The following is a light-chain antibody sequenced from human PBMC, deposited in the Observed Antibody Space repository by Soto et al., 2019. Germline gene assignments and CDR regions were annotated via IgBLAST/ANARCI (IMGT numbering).Light chain of an antibody. J-gene: IGKJ1*01. V-gene: IGKV3-20*01. CDR3: QQYGSSPRT. CDR1: QSVSSSH. Sequence: TQSPGTLSLSPGERATLSCRASQSVSSSHLAWYQQKRGQAPRLLIYDTSTRAPGIPDRFSGSGSGTDFTLTISRLESEDFAVYSCQQYGSSPRTFGQGTKVDSK. CDR2: DTS.